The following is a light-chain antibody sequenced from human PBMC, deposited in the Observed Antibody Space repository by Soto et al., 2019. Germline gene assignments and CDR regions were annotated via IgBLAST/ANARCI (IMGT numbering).Light chain of an antibody. CDR1: RSDVGGYNY. J-gene: IGLJ1*01. V-gene: IGLV2-14*01. CDR2: EVS. Sequence: QTVLTQPASVSGSPGQSFTISCTGTRSDVGGYNYVSWYQQHPGKAPKLMIYEVSNRPSGVSNRFSGSKSGNTASLTISGLQAEDEADYYCSSYTSSSTYVFGTRTKVTVL. CDR3: SSYTSSSTYV.